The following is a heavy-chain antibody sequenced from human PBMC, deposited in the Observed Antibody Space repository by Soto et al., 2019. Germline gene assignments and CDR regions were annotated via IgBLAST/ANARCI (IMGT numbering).Heavy chain of an antibody. Sequence: QVQLQESGPGLVKPSQTLSLTCTVSGGSISSAGYYWSWVRQHPGKGLEWIGYIYYSGSTYYNPSLKSRVTISVDTSKNQVSLKLSSVTAADTAVYYCARKYWSGRYIDYWGQGTLVTVSS. D-gene: IGHD3-10*01. CDR1: GGSISSAGYY. J-gene: IGHJ4*02. V-gene: IGHV4-31*03. CDR2: IYYSGST. CDR3: ARKYWSGRYIDY.